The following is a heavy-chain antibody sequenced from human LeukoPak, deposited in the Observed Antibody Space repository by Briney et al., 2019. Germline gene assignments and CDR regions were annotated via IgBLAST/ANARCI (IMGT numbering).Heavy chain of an antibody. V-gene: IGHV5-51*01. CDR1: GYSFTSYW. Sequence: GAYLMISCCTSGYSFTSYWIGWVRQMPGKGVEGMGIIYPGDYDTRYNPSLQGQVPISADKSISTAYLQWNSLKASDTAMYYCARHLAVVGSYYYYYMDVWGKGTTVTVS. J-gene: IGHJ6*03. D-gene: IGHD2-2*01. CDR2: IYPGDYDT. CDR3: ARHLAVVGSYYYYYMDV.